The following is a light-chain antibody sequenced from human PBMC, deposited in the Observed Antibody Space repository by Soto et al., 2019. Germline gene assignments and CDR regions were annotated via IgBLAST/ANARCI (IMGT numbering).Light chain of an antibody. CDR3: QQYNNWPRT. J-gene: IGKJ1*01. CDR1: QSVSSSY. CDR2: GAS. Sequence: IVLTQSPGTLSLSPWERATLSCRASQSVSSSYLAWYHQKPGQAPRLLIYGASTRATGIPARFSGSGSGTEFTLTINSLQSEDFAVYYCQQYNNWPRTFGQGTKVDIK. V-gene: IGKV3-15*01.